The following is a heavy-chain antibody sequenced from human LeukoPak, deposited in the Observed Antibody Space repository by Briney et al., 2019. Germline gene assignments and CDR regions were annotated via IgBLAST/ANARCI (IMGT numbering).Heavy chain of an antibody. J-gene: IGHJ4*02. D-gene: IGHD5-18*01. CDR2: ISNNGGYT. CDR1: GFTFSSSA. V-gene: IGHV3-23*01. Sequence: GGSLRLSCAASGFTFSSSAMSWVRQAPGKGLEWVSAISNNGGYTYYADSVQGRFTISRDNSKSTLCLQMNSLRAEDTAVYYCAKANLGYSHSSIAYWGQGTLVTVSS. CDR3: AKANLGYSHSSIAY.